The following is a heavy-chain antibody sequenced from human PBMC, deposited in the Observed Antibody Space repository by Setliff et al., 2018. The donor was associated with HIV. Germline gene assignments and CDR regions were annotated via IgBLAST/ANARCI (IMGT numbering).Heavy chain of an antibody. J-gene: IGHJ3*01. V-gene: IGHV4-59*11. CDR2: IYYNVNN. D-gene: IGHD2-2*01. CDR3: AREDASGNHAFDF. Sequence: PSETLSLTCAVSGVSISSQYWSWIRQPPGKGLEWIGFIYYNVNNNYNPSLKSRVTISLDTSKSQFSLELRSVTVADTAVYFCAREDASGNHAFDFWGQGKMVTVSS. CDR1: GVSISSQY.